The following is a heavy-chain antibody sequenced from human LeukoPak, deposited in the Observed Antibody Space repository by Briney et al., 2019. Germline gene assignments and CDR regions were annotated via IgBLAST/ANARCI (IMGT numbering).Heavy chain of an antibody. CDR2: IIPIFGTA. V-gene: IGHV1-69*13. J-gene: IGHJ5*02. Sequence: ASVKVSCKASGGTFSSYAISWMRQAPGQGLEWMGGIIPIFGTANYAQKFQGRVTITADESTSTAYMELSSLRSEDTAVYYCARGPPLTATILGNWFDPWGQGTLVTVSS. CDR3: ARGPPLTATILGNWFDP. CDR1: GGTFSSYA. D-gene: IGHD3-9*01.